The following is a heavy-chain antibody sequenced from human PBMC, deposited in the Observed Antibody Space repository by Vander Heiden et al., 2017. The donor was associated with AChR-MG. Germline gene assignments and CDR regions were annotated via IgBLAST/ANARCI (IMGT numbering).Heavy chain of an antibody. D-gene: IGHD3-3*01. Sequence: VQLVASGGGLVKPGGSLNLSCVASGFTFSNYNMNWVRQAPGKGLEWVSSISSGNTYIYYADSVKGRFTISRDNAQNSLYLQMNSLTVEDTAVYYCARDGVGADYWGQGTLVTVSS. CDR2: ISSGNTYI. CDR1: GFTFSNYN. CDR3: ARDGVGADY. J-gene: IGHJ4*02. V-gene: IGHV3-21*01.